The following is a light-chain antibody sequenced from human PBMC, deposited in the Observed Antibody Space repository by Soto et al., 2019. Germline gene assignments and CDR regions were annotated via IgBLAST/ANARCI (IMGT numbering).Light chain of an antibody. J-gene: IGKJ4*01. V-gene: IGKV3-20*01. Sequence: EIVLTQSPGTLSLSPGERATLSCRASQSVSSSYLAWYQQKPGQAPRLLIYGASSRATGVPDRFSGSGSGTDFPLTIRRLEPEDFAVYYCQQYGNARLTFGGGTKVEIK. CDR3: QQYGNARLT. CDR1: QSVSSSY. CDR2: GAS.